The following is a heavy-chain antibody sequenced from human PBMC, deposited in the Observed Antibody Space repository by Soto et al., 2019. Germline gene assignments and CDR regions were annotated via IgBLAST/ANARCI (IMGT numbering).Heavy chain of an antibody. J-gene: IGHJ3*02. CDR1: GFSLSTSGVG. CDR2: IYWNDDK. CDR3: AHRRGAIAAAGKGGMVAFDI. V-gene: IGHV2-5*01. Sequence: QITLKESGPTLVKPTQTLTLTCTFSGFSLSTSGVGVAWIRQPQGKALEWLALIYWNDDKRYSPSLKSRLTITKDTSKNQVVLTMTNMDPVDTATYYCAHRRGAIAAAGKGGMVAFDIWGQGTMVTVSS. D-gene: IGHD6-13*01.